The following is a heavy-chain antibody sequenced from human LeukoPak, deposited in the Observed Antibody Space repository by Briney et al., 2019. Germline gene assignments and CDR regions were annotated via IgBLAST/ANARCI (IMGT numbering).Heavy chain of an antibody. Sequence: GGSLRLSCAASGFTFSSYGMHWVRQAPGKGLEWVAVISYDGSNKYYADSVKGRFTNSRDNSKNTLYLQMNSLRAEDTAVYYCAKDLFVWFGELHDYYYGMDVWGQGTTVTVSS. CDR2: ISYDGSNK. D-gene: IGHD3-10*01. CDR3: AKDLFVWFGELHDYYYGMDV. V-gene: IGHV3-30*18. J-gene: IGHJ6*02. CDR1: GFTFSSYG.